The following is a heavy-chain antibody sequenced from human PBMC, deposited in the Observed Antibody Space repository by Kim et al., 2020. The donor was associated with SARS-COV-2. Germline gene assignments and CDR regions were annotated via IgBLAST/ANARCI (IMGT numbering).Heavy chain of an antibody. Sequence: GGSLRLSCAASGFTFNRYWMSWIRQTPGKGLERVANIKEDGSEEYYVDSVKGRFSISRDNAKNSLFLQMDRLRAEDTAIYYCARVIVMVPGSSDHFDYWGQGTLATFSS. J-gene: IGHJ4*02. V-gene: IGHV3-7*01. CDR2: IKEDGSEE. CDR1: GFTFNRYW. CDR3: ARVIVMVPGSSDHFDY. D-gene: IGHD2-2*01.